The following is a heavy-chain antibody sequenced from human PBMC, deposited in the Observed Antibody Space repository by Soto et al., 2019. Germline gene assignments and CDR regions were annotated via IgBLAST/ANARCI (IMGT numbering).Heavy chain of an antibody. CDR3: ARMPKQQLTLPHFDY. J-gene: IGHJ4*02. V-gene: IGHV1-46*01. CDR1: GYTFTSYY. CDR2: INPSGGST. Sequence: ASVKGSCKASGYTFTSYYMHWVRQAPGQGLEWMGIINPSGGSTSYAQKFQGRFTISRDNSKNTLYLQMNSLRAEDTAVYYCARMPKQQLTLPHFDYWGQGTLVTVSS. D-gene: IGHD6-13*01.